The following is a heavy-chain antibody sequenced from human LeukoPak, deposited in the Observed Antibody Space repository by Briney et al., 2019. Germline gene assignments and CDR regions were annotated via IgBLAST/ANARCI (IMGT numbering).Heavy chain of an antibody. D-gene: IGHD1-1*01. CDR1: GGSFSGYY. CDR2: INHSGGT. V-gene: IGHV4-34*01. CDR3: ARGASGGGWNDGWFDP. J-gene: IGHJ5*02. Sequence: PSETLSLTCAVYGGSFSGYYWSWIRQPPGKGLEWIGEINHSGGTNYNPSLKSRVTISVDTSKNQFSLRLSSVTAADTAVYYCARGASGGGWNDGWFDPWGQGTLVTVSS.